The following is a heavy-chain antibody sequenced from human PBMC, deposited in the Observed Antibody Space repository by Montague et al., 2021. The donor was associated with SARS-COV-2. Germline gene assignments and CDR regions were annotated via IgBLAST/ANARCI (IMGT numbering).Heavy chain of an antibody. D-gene: IGHD6-19*01. J-gene: IGHJ4*02. Sequence: SETLSLTCTASAGSINNHYWSWIRQTPGKELEWIAYVYFSGTASYNPSLKSRATISVDTSRNQFSLQLTSVTAADTAVYYCARRPSSGWSFDYWGQGTQVSVSS. CDR2: VYFSGTA. CDR3: ARRPSSGWSFDY. V-gene: IGHV4-59*08. CDR1: AGSINNHY.